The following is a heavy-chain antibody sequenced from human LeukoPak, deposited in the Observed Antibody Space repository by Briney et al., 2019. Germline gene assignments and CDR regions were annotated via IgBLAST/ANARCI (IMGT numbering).Heavy chain of an antibody. CDR1: GFTFSSYW. V-gene: IGHV3-74*01. CDR2: INSDGSST. CDR3: ARVILVGGSFDY. J-gene: IGHJ4*02. Sequence: PGGSLRLSCAASGFTFSSYWMHWVRQAPGKGLVWVSRINSDGSSTSYADSVKGRFTISRDNAKNTLYLQMNSLGAEDTAVYYCARVILVGGSFDYWGQGTLVTVSS. D-gene: IGHD3-16*01.